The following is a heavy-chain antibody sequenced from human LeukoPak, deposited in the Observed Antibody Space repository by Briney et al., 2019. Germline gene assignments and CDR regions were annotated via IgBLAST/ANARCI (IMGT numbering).Heavy chain of an antibody. V-gene: IGHV4-4*02. Sequence: PSGTLSLTCAVSGGSISSSNWWSWVRQPPGKGLEWIGEIYHSGSTNYNPSLKSRVTISVDTSKNQFSLKLSSVTAADTAVYYCARDGYDYVWGSYRYNYFDYWGQGTLVTVSS. J-gene: IGHJ4*02. CDR2: IYHSGST. CDR1: GGSISSSNW. D-gene: IGHD3-16*02. CDR3: ARDGYDYVWGSYRYNYFDY.